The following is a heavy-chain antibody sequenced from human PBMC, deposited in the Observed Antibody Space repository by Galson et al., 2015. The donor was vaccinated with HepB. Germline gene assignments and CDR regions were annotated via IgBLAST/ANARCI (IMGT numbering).Heavy chain of an antibody. CDR3: ARVSTSWHDYYYYYMDV. J-gene: IGHJ6*03. CDR2: IIPIFGTA. Sequence: SVKVSCKASGGTFSSYAISWVRQAPGQGLEWMGGIIPIFGTANYAQKFQGRVTITADESTSTAYMELSSLRSEDTAVYYCARVSTSWHDYYYYYMDVWGKGTTVTVSS. V-gene: IGHV1-69*13. CDR1: GGTFSSYA. D-gene: IGHD2-2*01.